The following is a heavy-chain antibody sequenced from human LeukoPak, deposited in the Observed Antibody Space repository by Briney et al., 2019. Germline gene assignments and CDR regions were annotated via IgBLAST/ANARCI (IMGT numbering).Heavy chain of an antibody. Sequence: PSETLSLTCVVSGYSISNDYYWGWIRPPPGKGLEWIGNIYHSGGSYYNPSLKSRVTILVDTSKNQFSLKLSSVTAADTAVYYCTKAGTTGIHHWFDPWGQGNLVTVSS. V-gene: IGHV4-38-2*01. CDR3: TKAGTTGIHHWFDP. J-gene: IGHJ5*02. CDR1: GYSISNDYY. D-gene: IGHD1-1*01. CDR2: IYHSGGS.